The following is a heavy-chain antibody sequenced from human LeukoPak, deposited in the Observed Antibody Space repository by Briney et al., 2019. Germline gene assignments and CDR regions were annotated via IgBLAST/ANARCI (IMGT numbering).Heavy chain of an antibody. Sequence: SEPLSLTCTVSGGSLNRYYWTWIRQPPGKGLEWIEYMDYRDNTNYNTSLKNRVTISVDTSKGQFTLKLSAVTAADTAVYYCARVSSSSWFGPFYYWGQGTLATVSS. CDR2: MDYRDNT. CDR3: ARVSSSSWFGPFYY. V-gene: IGHV4-59*01. J-gene: IGHJ4*02. CDR1: GGSLNRYY. D-gene: IGHD6-13*01.